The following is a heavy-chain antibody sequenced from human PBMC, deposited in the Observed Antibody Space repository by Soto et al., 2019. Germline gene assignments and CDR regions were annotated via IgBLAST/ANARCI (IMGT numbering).Heavy chain of an antibody. CDR2: IYDNGGA. Sequence: SETLSLTCTVSGDSISSGGYYWSWIRQHPGKGLEWIGYIYDNGGAYYSPSLKGRVTISIDKSANQFSLRLTSVTVADTAVYYCARVKGGTSRRAFDSWGQGTLVTVSS. V-gene: IGHV4-31*03. D-gene: IGHD2-15*01. CDR3: ARVKGGTSRRAFDS. J-gene: IGHJ4*02. CDR1: GDSISSGGYY.